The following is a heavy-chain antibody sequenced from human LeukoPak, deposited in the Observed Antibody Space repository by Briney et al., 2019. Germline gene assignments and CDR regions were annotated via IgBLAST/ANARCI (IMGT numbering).Heavy chain of an antibody. CDR2: MNPNSGNT. J-gene: IGHJ6*03. CDR1: GYTFTSYD. D-gene: IGHD5-18*01. Sequence: ASVKVSCKASGYTFTSYDINWVRQATGQGLEWMGWMNPNSGNTGYAQKFQGRVTMTRNTSISTAYMELRSLRSDDTAVYYCARDRATWIQLWPPSVGSHMDVWGKGTTVTVSS. CDR3: ARDRATWIQLWPPSVGSHMDV. V-gene: IGHV1-8*01.